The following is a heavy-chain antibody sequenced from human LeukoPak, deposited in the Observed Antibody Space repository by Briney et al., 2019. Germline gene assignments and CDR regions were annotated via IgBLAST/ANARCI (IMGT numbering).Heavy chain of an antibody. CDR1: GFTFSSYA. D-gene: IGHD3-22*01. V-gene: IGHV3-23*01. Sequence: GGSLRLSCAASGFTFSSYAMSWVRQAPGKGLEWVSAISGSGGSTYYADSVKGRFTISRDNSKNTLYLQMNSLRAEDTAVYYCAKDNNYCDSSGYFVYWGQGTLVTVSS. CDR3: AKDNNYCDSSGYFVY. CDR2: ISGSGGST. J-gene: IGHJ4*02.